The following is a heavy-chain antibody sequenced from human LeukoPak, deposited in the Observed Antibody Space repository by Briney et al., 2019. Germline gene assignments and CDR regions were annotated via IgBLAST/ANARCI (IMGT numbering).Heavy chain of an antibody. CDR1: GFTFSGYA. CDR2: ISGGGDWT. D-gene: IGHD6-19*01. CDR3: VKAYSGWYFDY. J-gene: IGHJ4*02. Sequence: GGSLRLSCAASGFTFSGYAMSWVRQAPGKGLEWVSAISGGGDWTNYAESVKGRLTISRDNSKNTLYLQMNSLRPEDTAVFYCVKAYSGWYFDYWGQGTLVTVSS. V-gene: IGHV3-23*01.